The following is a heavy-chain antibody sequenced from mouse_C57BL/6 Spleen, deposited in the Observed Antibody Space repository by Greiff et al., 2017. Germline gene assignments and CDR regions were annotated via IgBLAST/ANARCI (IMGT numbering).Heavy chain of an antibody. CDR3: ARSDDVYPFDY. CDR1: GYAFSSYW. D-gene: IGHD2-3*01. V-gene: IGHV1-80*01. J-gene: IGHJ2*01. Sequence: QVQLKESGAELVKPGASVKISCKASGYAFSSYWMNWVKQRPGKGLEWIGQIYPGDGDTNYNGKFKGKATLTADKSSSTAYMQLSSLTSEDSAVYFCARSDDVYPFDYWGQGTTLTVSS. CDR2: IYPGDGDT.